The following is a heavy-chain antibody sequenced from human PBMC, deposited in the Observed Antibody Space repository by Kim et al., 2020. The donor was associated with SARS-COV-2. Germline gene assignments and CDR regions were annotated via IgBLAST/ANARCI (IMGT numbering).Heavy chain of an antibody. D-gene: IGHD3-9*01. CDR1: GFTFSSYW. Sequence: GGSLRLSCAASGFTFSSYWMHWVRQAPGQGLVWVSRINSDGSSTSYADSVKGRFTISRDNAKNTLYLQMNRLRAEDTALYYCARGDWSYYFDYWGQGTLVTVSS. J-gene: IGHJ4*02. CDR2: INSDGSST. V-gene: IGHV3-74*01. CDR3: ARGDWSYYFDY.